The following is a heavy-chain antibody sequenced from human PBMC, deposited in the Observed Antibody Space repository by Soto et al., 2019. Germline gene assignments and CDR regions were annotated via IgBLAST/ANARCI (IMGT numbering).Heavy chain of an antibody. CDR2: IYYSGST. CDR1: GGSISSGDYY. CDR3: ARGTKDYYGMDV. J-gene: IGHJ6*02. Sequence: QVQLQESGPGLVKPSQTLSLTCTVSGGSISSGDYYWSWIRQPPGKGLEWIGYIYYSGSTYYNPSLKSRVTLAVDTSKEQFSPKPSSVTASDTAVYYWARGTKDYYGMDVWGQGTTVTVSS. D-gene: IGHD2-8*01. V-gene: IGHV4-30-4*01.